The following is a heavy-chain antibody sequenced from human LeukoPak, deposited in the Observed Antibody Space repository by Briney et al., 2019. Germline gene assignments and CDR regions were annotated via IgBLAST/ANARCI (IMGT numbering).Heavy chain of an antibody. CDR2: ISAYNGNT. CDR3: ARYGSNWNDESSWFDP. Sequence: GASVKVSCKASGYTFTSYGISWVRQAPGQGLEWMGWISAYNGNTNYAQKLQGRVTMTTDTSTSTAYMELRSLRSDDTAVYYCARYGSNWNDESSWFDPWGQGTLVTVSS. V-gene: IGHV1-18*01. CDR1: GYTFTSYG. J-gene: IGHJ5*02. D-gene: IGHD1-1*01.